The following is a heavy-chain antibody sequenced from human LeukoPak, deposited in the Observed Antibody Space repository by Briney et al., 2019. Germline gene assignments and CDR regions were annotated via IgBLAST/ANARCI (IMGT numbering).Heavy chain of an antibody. D-gene: IGHD5-24*01. V-gene: IGHV1-58*01. Sequence: TSVKVSCTASGFTFTSSAVQWVRQARGQRLEWIGWIVVGSGNTNYAQKFQERVTITRDMSTSTAYMELSSLRSEDTAVYYCARDDLEMATVYWGQGTLVTVSS. CDR2: IVVGSGNT. J-gene: IGHJ4*02. CDR1: GFTFTSSA. CDR3: ARDDLEMATVY.